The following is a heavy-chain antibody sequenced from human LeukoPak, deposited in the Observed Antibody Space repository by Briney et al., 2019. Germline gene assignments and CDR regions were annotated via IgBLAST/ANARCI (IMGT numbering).Heavy chain of an antibody. Sequence: GASAKVSCKASGYTLTSNYMHWVRQAPGQGLEWMGMINPNDDSATYAQKFQGRVTMTRDTSTSTVYMELSSLKFEDTAVYYCARGYDTSTGTLDYWGQGTLVTVTS. V-gene: IGHV1-46*01. CDR1: GYTLTSNY. CDR3: ARGYDTSTGTLDY. D-gene: IGHD3-9*01. CDR2: INPNDDSA. J-gene: IGHJ4*02.